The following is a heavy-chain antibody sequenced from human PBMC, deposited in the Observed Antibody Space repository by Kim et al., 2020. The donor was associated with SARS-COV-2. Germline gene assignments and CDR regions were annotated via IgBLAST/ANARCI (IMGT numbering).Heavy chain of an antibody. J-gene: IGHJ4*02. V-gene: IGHV1-2*06. D-gene: IGHD2-15*01. CDR3: ARGDCSGGSCSTTW. CDR2: INPNSGGT. CDR1: GYTFTGYY. Sequence: ASVKVSCKASGYTFTGYYMHWVRQAPGQGLEWMGRINPNSGGTNYAQKFQGRVTMTRDTSISTAYMELSRLRSDDTAVYYCARGDCSGGSCSTTWWGQGTLVTVSS.